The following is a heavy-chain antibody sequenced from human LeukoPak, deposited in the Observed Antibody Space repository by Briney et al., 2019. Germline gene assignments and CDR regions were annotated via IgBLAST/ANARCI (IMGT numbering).Heavy chain of an antibody. CDR2: INSDGSST. V-gene: IGHV3-74*01. CDR3: ARAMPHDNWFDP. CDR1: GFTFSGYW. D-gene: IGHD2-2*01. J-gene: IGHJ5*02. Sequence: GGSLRLSCAASGFTFSGYWMHWVRQVPGKGPVWVSRINSDGSSTTYADSVKGRFTISRDNAKNTLYLQMNSLRVDDTAVYYCARAMPHDNWFDPWGQGSLVTVSS.